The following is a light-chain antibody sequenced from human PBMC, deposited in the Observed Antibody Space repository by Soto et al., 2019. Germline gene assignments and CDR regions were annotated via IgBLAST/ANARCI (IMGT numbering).Light chain of an antibody. CDR1: TINVGRYNS. CDR3: RSYTARATLV. Sequence: QSALTQPASVFGSLGRWITLSCPGSTINVGRYNSVSWYQQHPGAAPKLIVFDVTNRPSGVSDRFSGSKSGNTASLTISGLQAEDEADYYCRSYTARATLVFGGGTKLTVL. J-gene: IGLJ2*01. CDR2: DVT. V-gene: IGLV2-14*03.